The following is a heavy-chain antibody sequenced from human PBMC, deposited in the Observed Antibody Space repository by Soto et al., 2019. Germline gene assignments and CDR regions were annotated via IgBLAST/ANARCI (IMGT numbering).Heavy chain of an antibody. CDR2: IYYSGST. Sequence: PSETLSLTCTVSGGSISTSSYYWGWIRQPPGKGLEWIGSIYYSGSTYYNPSLKSRVTISVDTSKNQLSLKLSSVTAADTAVYYCARRYGYYFDYWGQGALVTVSS. CDR3: ARRYGYYFDY. J-gene: IGHJ4*02. CDR1: GGSISTSSYY. D-gene: IGHD3-9*01. V-gene: IGHV4-39*07.